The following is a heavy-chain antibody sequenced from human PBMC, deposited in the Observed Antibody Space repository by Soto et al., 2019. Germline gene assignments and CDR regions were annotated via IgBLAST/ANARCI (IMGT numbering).Heavy chain of an antibody. J-gene: IGHJ4*02. V-gene: IGHV1-69*01. CDR1: GGTFSSYS. Sequence: QVQLVQSGAEVKKPGSSVKVSCKASGGTFSSYSINWVRQAPGQGLEWMGEIIPIFGTANYAQKFQGRVTIAADESTSTAYMELSSLRSEDTAVYYCAIDGGRHSGGIDYWGQGTLLSVSS. CDR3: AIDGGRHSGGIDY. D-gene: IGHD1-26*01. CDR2: IIPIFGTA.